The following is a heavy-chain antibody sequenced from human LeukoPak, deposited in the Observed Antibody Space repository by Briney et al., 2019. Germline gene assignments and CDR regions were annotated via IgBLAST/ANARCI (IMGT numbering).Heavy chain of an antibody. V-gene: IGHV4-39*07. CDR3: AREISANYYGSGSYYNVLAGSFDY. J-gene: IGHJ4*02. Sequence: SETLSLTCTVSGGSISSSSYYWGWIRQPPGKGLEWIGSIYYSGSTYYNPSLKSRVTISVDTSKNQFSLKLSSVTAADTAVYYCAREISANYYGSGSYYNVLAGSFDYWGQGTLVTVSS. D-gene: IGHD3-10*01. CDR2: IYYSGST. CDR1: GGSISSSSYY.